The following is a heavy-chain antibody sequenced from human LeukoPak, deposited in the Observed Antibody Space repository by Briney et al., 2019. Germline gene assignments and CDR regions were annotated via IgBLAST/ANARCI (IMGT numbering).Heavy chain of an antibody. CDR2: ISAYNGNT. CDR3: ARDGTRTYYYGSGSLSFDY. Sequence: ASVKVSCKASGYTFTGYYMHWVRQAPGQGLEWMGWISAYNGNTNYAQKLQGRVTMTTDTSTSTAYMELRSLRSDDTAVYYCARDGTRTYYYGSGSLSFDYWGQGTLVTVSS. D-gene: IGHD3-10*01. J-gene: IGHJ4*02. V-gene: IGHV1-18*04. CDR1: GYTFTGYY.